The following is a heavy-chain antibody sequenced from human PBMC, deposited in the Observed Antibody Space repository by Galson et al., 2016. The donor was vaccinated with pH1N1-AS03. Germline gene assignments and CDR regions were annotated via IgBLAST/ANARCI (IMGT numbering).Heavy chain of an antibody. CDR1: GFTFRNYA. Sequence: SLRLSCAASGFTFRNYAMSWVRQAPGKGLEWVSTVSDSGDRTYYANSVKGLFTISRDNSKNTLYPQMNTLTAEDTAMYYCAKGISDTWNPFDIWGQGTMVTVSS. CDR3: AKGISDTWNPFDI. J-gene: IGHJ3*02. D-gene: IGHD1-1*01. V-gene: IGHV3-23*01. CDR2: VSDSGDRT.